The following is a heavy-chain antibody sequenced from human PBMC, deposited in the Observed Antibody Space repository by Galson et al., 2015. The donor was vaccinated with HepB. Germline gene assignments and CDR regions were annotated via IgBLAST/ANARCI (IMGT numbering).Heavy chain of an antibody. CDR3: ARMSPGSGWYGRFDY. D-gene: IGHD6-19*01. V-gene: IGHV4-4*02. J-gene: IGHJ4*02. Sequence: ETLSLTCGVSGGSISSTYWWSWVRQPPGKGLEWIGEIYHTGTINYSPSLKSRVTISIDKSDNQFSLRLSSVTAADTAVYYCARMSPGSGWYGRFDYWGQGTLVTVSS. CDR2: IYHTGTI. CDR1: GGSISSTYW.